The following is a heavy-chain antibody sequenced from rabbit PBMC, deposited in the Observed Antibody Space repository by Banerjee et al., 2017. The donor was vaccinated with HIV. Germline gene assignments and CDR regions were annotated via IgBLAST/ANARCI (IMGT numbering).Heavy chain of an antibody. Sequence: QSLEESGGDLVKPGASLTLTCTASGFSFSSSYDMCWVRQAPGKGLEWIACIYVASSGSTYYANWAKGRFTISKTSSTTVTLQMTSLTAADTATYFCARADYCGLDLWGQGTLVTVS. CDR2: IYVASSGST. V-gene: IGHV1S40*01. CDR3: ARADYCGLDL. J-gene: IGHJ6*01. CDR1: GFSFSSSYD.